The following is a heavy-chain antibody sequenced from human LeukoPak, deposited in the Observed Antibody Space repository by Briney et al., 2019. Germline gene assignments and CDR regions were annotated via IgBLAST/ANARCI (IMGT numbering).Heavy chain of an antibody. D-gene: IGHD6-13*01. CDR1: GGSISSYY. Sequence: SETLSLTCTVAGGSISSYYWSWIRQPPGKGLEWMGYIYYSGSTNYNPSLKSRVTISVDTSKTQFSLKLSSVTAADTAVYYCARQLYSSYYYYGMDVWGQGTTVTVSS. V-gene: IGHV4-59*08. CDR3: ARQLYSSYYYYGMDV. CDR2: IYYSGST. J-gene: IGHJ6*02.